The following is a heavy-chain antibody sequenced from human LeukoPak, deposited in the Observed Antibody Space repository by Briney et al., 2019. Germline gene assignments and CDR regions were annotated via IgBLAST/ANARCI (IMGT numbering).Heavy chain of an antibody. CDR3: ARTTEGYCSSASCFGFHYSYYMDV. J-gene: IGHJ6*03. CDR1: GFTFSSYS. Sequence: PGGSLRLSCAASGFTFSSYSMNWVRQAPGKGKEWNGYIYYSGSTNYNPSLKSRVTISVDTSKNQFSLKLSSVTAADTAVYYCARTTEGYCSSASCFGFHYSYYMDVWGKGTTVTISS. D-gene: IGHD2-2*01. CDR2: IYYSGST. V-gene: IGHV4-59*01.